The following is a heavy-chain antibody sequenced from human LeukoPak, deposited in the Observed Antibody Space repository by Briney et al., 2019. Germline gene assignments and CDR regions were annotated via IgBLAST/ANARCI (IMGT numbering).Heavy chain of an antibody. Sequence: GRSLRLSCAASGFTFSSYGMHWVRQAPGKGLEWVAVIWYDGSNKYYADSVKGRFTISRDNSKNTLYLQMNSLRAEDTAVYYCARAGVRGALYCMDVWGKGTTVTVSS. CDR1: GFTFSSYG. V-gene: IGHV3-33*01. J-gene: IGHJ6*03. CDR3: ARAGVRGALYCMDV. CDR2: IWYDGSNK. D-gene: IGHD3-10*01.